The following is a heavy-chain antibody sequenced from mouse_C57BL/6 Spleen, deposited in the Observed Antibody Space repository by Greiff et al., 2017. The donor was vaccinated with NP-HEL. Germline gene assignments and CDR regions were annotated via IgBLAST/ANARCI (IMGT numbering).Heavy chain of an antibody. CDR2: ILPGRGST. V-gene: IGHV1-9*01. CDR1: GYTFTGYW. CDR3: ATPITTVVATDY. J-gene: IGHJ2*01. D-gene: IGHD1-1*01. Sequence: QVQLQQSGAELMKPGASVKLSCKATGYTFTGYWIEWVKQRPGHGLEWIGEILPGRGSTNYNEKFKGKATFTADTSSNTAYMQLSSLTTEDSAIYYCATPITTVVATDYWGQGTTLTVSS.